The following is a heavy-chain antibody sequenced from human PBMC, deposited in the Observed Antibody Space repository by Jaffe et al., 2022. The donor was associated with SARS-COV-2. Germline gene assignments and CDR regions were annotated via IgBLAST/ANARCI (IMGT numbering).Heavy chain of an antibody. CDR3: ARYCSSTSCHIKGSYGMDV. Sequence: EVQLVESGGGLVQPGGSLRLSCAASGFTFSSYWMHWVRQAPGKGLVWVSRINSDGSSTSYADSVKGRFTISRDNAKNTLYLQMNSLRAEDTAVYYCARYCSSTSCHIKGSYGMDVWGQGTTVTVSS. CDR1: GFTFSSYW. CDR2: INSDGSST. V-gene: IGHV3-74*01. D-gene: IGHD2-2*02. J-gene: IGHJ6*02.